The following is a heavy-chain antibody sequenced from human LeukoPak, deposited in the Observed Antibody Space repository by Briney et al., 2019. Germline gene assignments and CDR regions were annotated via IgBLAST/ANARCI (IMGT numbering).Heavy chain of an antibody. J-gene: IGHJ4*02. V-gene: IGHV1-69*04. CDR2: IIPMLGIA. CDR3: ANINYYGPTPPKN. D-gene: IGHD3-10*01. Sequence: RASVKVSCKASGGTFSSYAISWVRQAPGQGLEWMGRIIPMLGIANYAQKFQGRVTVTADKFTNTAYMELSSLRSEDTAVYYCANINYYGPTPPKNWGQGTLVTVSS. CDR1: GGTFSSYA.